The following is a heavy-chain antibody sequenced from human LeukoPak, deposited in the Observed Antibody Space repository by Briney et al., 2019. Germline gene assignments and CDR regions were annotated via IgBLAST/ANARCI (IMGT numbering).Heavy chain of an antibody. D-gene: IGHD6-19*01. V-gene: IGHV1-2*02. CDR1: GYTFTGYY. Sequence: ASVKVSCKASGYTFTGYYMHWVRQAPGQGLEWMGWINPNSGGTNYAQKFQGRVTMTRDTSISTAYMELSRLRSDDTAVYYCARDPPSYSSGHYYDYWGQGTLVTVSS. CDR2: INPNSGGT. CDR3: ARDPPSYSSGHYYDY. J-gene: IGHJ4*02.